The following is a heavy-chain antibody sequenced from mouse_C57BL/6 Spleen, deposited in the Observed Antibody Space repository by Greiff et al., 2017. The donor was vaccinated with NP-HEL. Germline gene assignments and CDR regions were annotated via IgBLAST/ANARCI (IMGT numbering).Heavy chain of an antibody. Sequence: VQLQQPGAELVKPGASVQLSCKASGYTFTSYWMHWVKQRPGKGLEWIGQIYPGDGDTNYNGKFKGKATLTADKSSSTAYMQLSSLTSEDSAVYFCARWLLRSWYFDVWGTGTTVTVSS. J-gene: IGHJ1*03. D-gene: IGHD2-3*01. CDR2: IYPGDGDT. CDR3: ARWLLRSWYFDV. CDR1: GYTFTSYW. V-gene: IGHV1-80*01.